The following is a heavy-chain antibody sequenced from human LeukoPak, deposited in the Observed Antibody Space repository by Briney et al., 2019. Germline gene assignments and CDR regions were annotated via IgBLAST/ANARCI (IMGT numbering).Heavy chain of an antibody. CDR1: DGPMRTYN. CDR2: VDYSGNT. V-gene: IGHV4-59*01. Sequence: PSETLSLTCTVSDGPMRTYNWNWIRQPPGQGLEWIAYVDYSGNTDHNPSFESRVTMSIGTSKNLFSLMLTSVTAADTAVYYCARDRFATTAWDSTFDYWGQGILVTVS. J-gene: IGHJ4*02. D-gene: IGHD1-1*01. CDR3: ARDRFATTAWDSTFDY.